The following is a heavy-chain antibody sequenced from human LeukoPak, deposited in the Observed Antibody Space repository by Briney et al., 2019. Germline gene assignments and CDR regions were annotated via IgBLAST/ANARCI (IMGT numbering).Heavy chain of an antibody. Sequence: SVKVSCKASGGTFSSYAISWVRQAPGQGLEWMGRIIPILGIANYAQKFQGRVTMTTDTSTSTAYMDLRSLRSGDTAIYYCARDSPDGSGTYYNDSPDYWGQGTLVTVSS. J-gene: IGHJ4*02. D-gene: IGHD3-10*01. CDR1: GGTFSSYA. V-gene: IGHV1-69*04. CDR2: IIPILGIA. CDR3: ARDSPDGSGTYYNDSPDY.